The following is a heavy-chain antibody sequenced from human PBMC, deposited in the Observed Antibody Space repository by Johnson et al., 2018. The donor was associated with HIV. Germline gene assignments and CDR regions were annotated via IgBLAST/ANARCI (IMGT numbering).Heavy chain of an antibody. CDR2: ANQDGSET. Sequence: VQLVESGGGVVRPGGSLRLSCAASGFTFDDYGMSWVRQAPGKGLEWVANANQDGSETYYMDSVKGRFTISRDNGKNFLLLQVNNFRVEDTAVYYCARDVVSDGNYPPDAFDIWGQGTMVTVSS. J-gene: IGHJ3*02. CDR3: ARDVVSDGNYPPDAFDI. V-gene: IGHV3-7*03. D-gene: IGHD1-7*01. CDR1: GFTFDDYG.